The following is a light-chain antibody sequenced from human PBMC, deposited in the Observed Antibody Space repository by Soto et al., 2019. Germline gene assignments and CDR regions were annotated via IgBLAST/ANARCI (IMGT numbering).Light chain of an antibody. CDR2: EVN. V-gene: IGLV2-14*01. Sequence: QSALAQPASVSASRGQSITISCTGTSSDVGGYNFVSWYQQHPGKAPKLMIYEVNYRPSGVSNRFSGSKSGNTASLTISGLQAEDEADYYCSSYTSNSTRVLFGGGTKLTVL. CDR1: SSDVGGYNF. J-gene: IGLJ2*01. CDR3: SSYTSNSTRVL.